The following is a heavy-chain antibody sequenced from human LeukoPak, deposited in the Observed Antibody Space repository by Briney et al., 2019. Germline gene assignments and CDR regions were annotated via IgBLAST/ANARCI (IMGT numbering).Heavy chain of an antibody. CDR1: GGSISSYY. CDR2: IYTSGST. J-gene: IGHJ4*02. CDR3: AKAWGGSSWYSGLSDYFDY. V-gene: IGHV4-4*07. Sequence: SETLSLTCTVSGGSISSYYWSWIRQPAGKGLEWIGRIYTSGSTNYNPSLKSRVTISVDTSKNQFSLKLSSVTAADTAVYYCAKAWGGSSWYSGLSDYFDYWGQGTLVTVSS. D-gene: IGHD6-13*01.